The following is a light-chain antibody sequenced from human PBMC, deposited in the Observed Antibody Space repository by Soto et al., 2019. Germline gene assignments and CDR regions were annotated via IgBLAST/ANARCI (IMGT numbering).Light chain of an antibody. V-gene: IGKV3-15*01. CDR3: QQYNNWPPPIT. Sequence: EIVMTQSPATLSVSPGERATPSCRASQSVGTNLAWYQQKPGQAPRLLIYGASTRATDIPARFSASGSGTEFTLTISSLQSEDFVVYYCQQYNNWPPPITFGQGTRLEIK. J-gene: IGKJ5*01. CDR2: GAS. CDR1: QSVGTN.